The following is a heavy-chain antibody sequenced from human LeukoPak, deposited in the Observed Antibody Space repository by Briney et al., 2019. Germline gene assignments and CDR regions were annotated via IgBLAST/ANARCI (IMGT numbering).Heavy chain of an antibody. J-gene: IGHJ4*02. V-gene: IGHV1-18*01. Sequence: ASVNVSCTASGYTFTIYGVSWVRQAPGQGLEWMGWISAYNGNTNYAQKLQGRVTMTTDTSTSTAYMELRSLRSDDTAVYYCARSQNTAYYYDSSGLFRSSGELDYFDYWGQGTLVTVSS. CDR2: ISAYNGNT. CDR3: ARSQNTAYYYDSSGLFRSSGELDYFDY. CDR1: GYTFTIYG. D-gene: IGHD3-22*01.